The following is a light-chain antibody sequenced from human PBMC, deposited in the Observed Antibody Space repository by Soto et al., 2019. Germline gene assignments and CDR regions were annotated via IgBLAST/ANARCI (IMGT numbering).Light chain of an antibody. CDR2: DAS. J-gene: IGKJ5*01. V-gene: IGKV3-11*01. Sequence: EIVLTQSPATLSLSPWERATLSCRASQSVSSYLAWYQQKPGQAPRLLIYDASNRATGIPARFSGSGSGTDFTLTISSLEPEDFAVYYCQQRSNWPPITCGQGTRLEIK. CDR1: QSVSSY. CDR3: QQRSNWPPIT.